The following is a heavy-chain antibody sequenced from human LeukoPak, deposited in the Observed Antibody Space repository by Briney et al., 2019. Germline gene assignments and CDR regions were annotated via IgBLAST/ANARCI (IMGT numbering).Heavy chain of an antibody. V-gene: IGHV1-2*02. CDR2: INPNSGGT. J-gene: IGHJ4*02. D-gene: IGHD3-22*01. CDR1: GYTFTGYY. Sequence: ASVKVSCKASGYTFTGYYMHWVRQAPGQGLEWMGWINPNSGGTNYAQKFQGRVTMTRDTSISTAYMELSRLRSDETAVYYCARARWDYYDSSGYYPYWGQGTLVTVSS. CDR3: ARARWDYYDSSGYYPY.